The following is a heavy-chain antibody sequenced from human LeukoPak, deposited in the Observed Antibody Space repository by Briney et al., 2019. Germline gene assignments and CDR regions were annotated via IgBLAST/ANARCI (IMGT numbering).Heavy chain of an antibody. V-gene: IGHV4-59*08. CDR2: ISDTGST. J-gene: IGHJ5*02. Sequence: SETLSLTCSVAGGSMRTYYWGWVRQTPGKGLEFIGYISDTGSTNYNPSLKSRVTISVDTSKNQFSLKLSSVTAADTAIYYCGGSKFGGYSTTWGQGTLVTVSS. CDR3: GGSKFGGYSTT. D-gene: IGHD6-13*01. CDR1: GGSMRTYY.